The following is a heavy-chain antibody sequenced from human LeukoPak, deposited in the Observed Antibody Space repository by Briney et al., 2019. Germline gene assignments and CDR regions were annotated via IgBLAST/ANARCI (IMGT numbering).Heavy chain of an antibody. D-gene: IGHD3-22*01. CDR2: IYHSGST. CDR1: GYSISSGYY. J-gene: IGHJ3*02. CDR3: ARVVTTMIVVVAFDI. Sequence: SETLSLTCTVSGYSISSGYYWGWIRQPPGQGLEWIGSIYHSGSTYYNPSLKSRVTISVDTSKNQFSLKLSSVTAADTAVYYCARVVTTMIVVVAFDIWGQGTMVTVSS. V-gene: IGHV4-38-2*02.